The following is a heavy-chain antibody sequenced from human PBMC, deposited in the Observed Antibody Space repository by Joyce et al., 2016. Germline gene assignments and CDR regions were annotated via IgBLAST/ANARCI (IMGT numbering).Heavy chain of an antibody. CDR3: ARVDRWQGGSYKNRDFYYHYYMDV. Sequence: QVQLQESGPGLVKPSETLSLTCTVSGGSISNYYWSWIRQPAGKGLEWIGRIYSSGSTNYNPSLKSRVTMSVDTSKNQCSLKLSSATAADTAVYYCARVDRWQGGSYKNRDFYYHYYMDVWGKGTTVTVSS. V-gene: IGHV4-4*07. J-gene: IGHJ6*03. CDR2: IYSSGST. D-gene: IGHD5-24*01. CDR1: GGSISNYY.